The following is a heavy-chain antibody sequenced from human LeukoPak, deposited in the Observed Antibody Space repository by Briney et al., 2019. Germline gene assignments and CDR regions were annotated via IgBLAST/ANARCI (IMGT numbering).Heavy chain of an antibody. D-gene: IGHD3-3*01. J-gene: IGHJ5*02. CDR2: IYYSGST. CDR3: ARDLGRVIMLNAPLFDT. V-gene: IGHV4-59*01. CDR1: GGSISSYY. Sequence: SETLSLTCTVSGGSISSYYGSWIRQPPGKGLEWIGYIYYSGSTNYNPSLKSRVTISVDTSKNQFSLKLSSVTAADTAVYYCARDLGRVIMLNAPLFDTWGQGTLVTVSS.